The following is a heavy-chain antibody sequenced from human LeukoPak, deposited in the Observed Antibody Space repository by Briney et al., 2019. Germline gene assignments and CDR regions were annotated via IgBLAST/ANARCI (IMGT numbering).Heavy chain of an antibody. CDR3: ARRSGSSLMGAFDI. CDR1: GYTFTSYD. CDR2: MNPNSGNT. J-gene: IGHJ3*02. Sequence: ASVKVSCKASGYTFTSYDINWVRQATGQGLEWMGWMNPNSGNTGYAQKFQGRVTITADESTSTAYMELSSLRSEDTAVYYCARRSGSSLMGAFDIWGQGTMVTVSS. D-gene: IGHD1-1*01. V-gene: IGHV1-8*01.